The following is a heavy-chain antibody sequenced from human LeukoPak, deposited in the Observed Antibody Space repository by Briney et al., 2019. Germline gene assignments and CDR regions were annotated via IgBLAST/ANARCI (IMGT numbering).Heavy chain of an antibody. CDR2: IIPIFGTA. D-gene: IGHD3-10*01. J-gene: IGHJ4*02. CDR1: GGTFSSYA. CDR3: AREPARGITMVRGVIHPFDY. V-gene: IGHV1-69*13. Sequence: GASVKVSCKASGGTFSSYAISWVRQAPGQGLEWMGGIIPIFGTANYAQKFQGRVTITADESTSTAYMELSSLRSEDTAVYYCAREPARGITMVRGVIHPFDYWGQGTLVTVSS.